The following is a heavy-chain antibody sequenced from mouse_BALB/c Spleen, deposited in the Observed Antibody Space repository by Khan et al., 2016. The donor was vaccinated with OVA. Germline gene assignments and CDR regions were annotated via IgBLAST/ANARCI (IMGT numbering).Heavy chain of an antibody. CDR1: GDSITSGY. D-gene: IGHD2-14*01. V-gene: IGHV3-8*02. Sequence: EVQLQESGPSLVKPSQTLSLTCSVTGDSITSGYWSWIRKSPGNKLEYMGYMIYSGNTYYNPSLKSRISITRHTSKNQNYLQLNSVTTEDTATYYCARSTYKYAFAYWGQGTLVTVAA. CDR3: ARSTYKYAFAY. CDR2: MIYSGNT. J-gene: IGHJ3*01.